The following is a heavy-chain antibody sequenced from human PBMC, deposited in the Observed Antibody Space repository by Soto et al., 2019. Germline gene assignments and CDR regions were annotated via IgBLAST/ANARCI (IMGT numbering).Heavy chain of an antibody. V-gene: IGHV3-23*01. Sequence: EVQLLESGGGLVQPGGSLRLSCAASGFTFSIYGMSWVRQVPGKGLEWVSTISDRGDIAYYADSVKGRFTISRDNSQNTLYLQMNSLRAEDTAVYYCARPYGGKIGDAPDLWGQGTTVTVSS. CDR3: ARPYGGKIGDAPDL. J-gene: IGHJ3*01. CDR1: GFTFSIYG. D-gene: IGHD2-15*01. CDR2: ISDRGDIA.